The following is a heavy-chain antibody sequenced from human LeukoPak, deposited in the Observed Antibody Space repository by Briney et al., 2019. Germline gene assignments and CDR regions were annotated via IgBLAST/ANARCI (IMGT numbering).Heavy chain of an antibody. D-gene: IGHD3-9*01. CDR2: MNPNSGNT. Sequence: ASVKVSCKASGYSFTSYDISWVRQATGQGLEWMGWMNPNSGNTGYAQKFQGRVTMTRNTSISTAYMELSSLRSEDTAVYYRARGGVVGVLTDYWGQGTLVTVSS. CDR1: GYSFTSYD. CDR3: ARGGVVGVLTDY. J-gene: IGHJ4*02. V-gene: IGHV1-8*01.